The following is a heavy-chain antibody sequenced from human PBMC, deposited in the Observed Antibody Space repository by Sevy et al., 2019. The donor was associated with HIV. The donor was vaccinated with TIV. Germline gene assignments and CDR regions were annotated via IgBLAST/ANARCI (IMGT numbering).Heavy chain of an antibody. V-gene: IGHV3-23*01. CDR3: AREGCTRPHDY. J-gene: IGHJ4*02. Sequence: GGSLRLSCAASGFAFYDYSMSWIRQAPGKGLEWVATLSFGCGKINYADSVKGRFTISRDNSKNPFYLQMDNLRVEDTALYYCAREGCTRPHDYWGQGTRVTVSS. CDR2: LSFGCGKI. CDR1: GFAFYDYS. D-gene: IGHD2-8*01.